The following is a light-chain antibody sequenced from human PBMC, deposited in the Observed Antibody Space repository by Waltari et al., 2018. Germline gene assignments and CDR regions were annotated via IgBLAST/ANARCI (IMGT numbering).Light chain of an antibody. CDR2: AAS. CDR1: QGISNY. J-gene: IGKJ2*01. Sequence: DIQLTQSPSFLSASVGDRVTITCRASQGISNYLAWYQQRPGKAPTLLIYAASTLQSGVPSRFSGSGSGTEFTLTITSQQPEDFATYYCQQLNSYRYTFGQGTKLEIK. CDR3: QQLNSYRYT. V-gene: IGKV1-9*01.